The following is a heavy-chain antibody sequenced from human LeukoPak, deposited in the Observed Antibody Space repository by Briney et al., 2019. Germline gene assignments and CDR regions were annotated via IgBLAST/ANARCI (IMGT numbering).Heavy chain of an antibody. CDR2: ISSSGSTI. CDR3: ARGLTYYYDSSGYDWGWY. V-gene: IGHV3-48*03. D-gene: IGHD3-22*01. CDR1: GFTFSSYE. Sequence: GGSLRLSCAASGFTFSSYEMNWVRQAPGKGLEGVSYISSSGSTIYYADSVKGRFTISRDNAKNSLYLQMNSLRAEDTAVYYCARGLTYYYDSSGYDWGWYWGQGTLVTVSS. J-gene: IGHJ4*02.